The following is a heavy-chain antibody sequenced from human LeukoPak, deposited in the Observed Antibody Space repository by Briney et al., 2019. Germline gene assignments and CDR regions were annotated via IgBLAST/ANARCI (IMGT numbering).Heavy chain of an antibody. CDR1: GFSFDDFA. Sequence: GGSLILSCATSGFSFDDFAMHWVRQPPGKGLEWVSHISADGNSTSYAEAVQGRFTVFRDRFKNSLYLHMSSLRNDDTAFYYCAKDTWEFKSNFYFDLWGRGSLVTVSS. CDR3: AKDTWEFKSNFYFDL. CDR2: ISADGNST. D-gene: IGHD3-10*01. V-gene: IGHV3-43*02. J-gene: IGHJ4*02.